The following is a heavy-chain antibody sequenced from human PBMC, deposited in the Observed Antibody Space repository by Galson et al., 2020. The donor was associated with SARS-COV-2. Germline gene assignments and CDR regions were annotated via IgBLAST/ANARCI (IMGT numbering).Heavy chain of an antibody. V-gene: IGHV6-1*01. D-gene: IGHD3-16*01. CDR2: TYYRSQWYN. J-gene: IGHJ3*01. Sequence: SQTLSLTCAISGDSVSTRRFAWYWIRQSPSRGLEWRGRTYYRSQWYNEYALSVRSRITVNPDISRNQFSLQLKSVTPEDTAVYYCARGNYEFDVWGQGTVVTVSS. CDR3: ARGNYEFDV. CDR1: GDSVSTRRFA.